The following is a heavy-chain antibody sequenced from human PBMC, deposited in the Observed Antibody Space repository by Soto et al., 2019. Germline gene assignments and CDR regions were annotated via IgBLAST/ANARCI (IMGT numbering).Heavy chain of an antibody. CDR3: AKDVPIVPAASEWFDP. CDR2: IHAASGVT. J-gene: IGHJ5*02. V-gene: IGHV1-3*01. Sequence: ASVKVSCKTSESTFSRYSIHWVRQVPGQRPEWMGWIHAASGVTQYSQKFQGRVSMTRDTSASEAYMDLTSLRFEDTAVYFCAKDVPIVPAASEWFDPWG. CDR1: ESTFSRYS. D-gene: IGHD2-2*01.